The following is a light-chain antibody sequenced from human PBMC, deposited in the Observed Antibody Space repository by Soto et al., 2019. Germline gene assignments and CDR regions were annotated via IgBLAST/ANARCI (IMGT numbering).Light chain of an antibody. Sequence: EIVLTQSPGTLSLSPGEGATLSCSASQSVSSSYLAWYQQKPGQAPRLLIYGTSSRATDIPDRFSGSGSGTDFTLTISRLEPEDFAVYYCQQYGSPPWTFGQGTKVDIK. V-gene: IGKV3-20*01. CDR1: QSVSSSY. J-gene: IGKJ1*01. CDR2: GTS. CDR3: QQYGSPPWT.